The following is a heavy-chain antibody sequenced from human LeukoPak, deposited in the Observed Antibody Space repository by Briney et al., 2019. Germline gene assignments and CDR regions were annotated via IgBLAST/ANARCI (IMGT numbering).Heavy chain of an antibody. CDR3: ARDRPPQAFEV. CDR1: GGSISSYY. J-gene: IGHJ3*01. Sequence: SETLSLTCTVSGGSISSYYWSWIRQPPGKGLEWIGYIYYSGSTNYNPSLKSRVTISVDTSKNQFSLILSSVTAADTAVYYCARDRPPQAFEVWGQGIMVTVSS. V-gene: IGHV4-59*01. CDR2: IYYSGST.